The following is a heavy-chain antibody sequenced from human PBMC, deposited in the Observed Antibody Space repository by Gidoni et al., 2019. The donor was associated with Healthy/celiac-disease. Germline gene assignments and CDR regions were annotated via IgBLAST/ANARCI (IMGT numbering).Heavy chain of an antibody. V-gene: IGHV3-23*01. CDR3: AKASSGWSNGFDP. Sequence: FSSYAMSWVRQAPGKGLEWVSAISGSGGSTYYADSVKGRFTISRDNSKNTLYLQMNSLRAEDTAVYYCAKASSGWSNGFDPWGQGTLVTVSS. CDR1: FSSYA. D-gene: IGHD6-19*01. CDR2: ISGSGGST. J-gene: IGHJ5*02.